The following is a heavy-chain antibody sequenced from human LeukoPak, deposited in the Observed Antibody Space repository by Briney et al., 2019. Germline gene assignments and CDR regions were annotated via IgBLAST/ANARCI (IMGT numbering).Heavy chain of an antibody. Sequence: SETLSLTCSVSGASTNAYYWSWIRQPPGKGLEWIGEINHSGSTNYNPSLKSRVTISVDTSKNQFSLKLSSVTAADTAVYYCARVLPTTVTTMIWFDPWGQGTLVTVSS. D-gene: IGHD4-11*01. CDR2: INHSGST. V-gene: IGHV4-34*01. J-gene: IGHJ5*02. CDR1: GASTNAYY. CDR3: ARVLPTTVTTMIWFDP.